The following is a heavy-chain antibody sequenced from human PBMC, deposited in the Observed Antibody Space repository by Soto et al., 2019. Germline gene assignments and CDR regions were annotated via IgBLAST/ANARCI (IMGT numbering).Heavy chain of an antibody. Sequence: EVQLVESGGGLVQPGGYQRLSCAASGFTFSSYWMHWVRQAPGKGLVWVSRINSDGRTTNYADSVKGRFTISRDIAKNTLYLQMNSLRAEDTAVYYCARSAYGDYFYYYYMDVWGKGTTVTVSS. CDR1: GFTFSSYW. CDR2: INSDGRTT. CDR3: ARSAYGDYFYYYYMDV. D-gene: IGHD4-17*01. J-gene: IGHJ6*03. V-gene: IGHV3-74*01.